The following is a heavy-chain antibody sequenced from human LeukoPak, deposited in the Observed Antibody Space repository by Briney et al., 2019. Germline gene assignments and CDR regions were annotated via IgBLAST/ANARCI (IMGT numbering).Heavy chain of an antibody. D-gene: IGHD1-20*01. CDR2: IGLGSGFV. V-gene: IGHV3-21*05. Sequence: GGSLRLSCAASGFTFSDYSMNWVRQAPGRGLEWISYIGLGSGFVSYADSVKGRFTIASDTATKSVYLQMDSLRAEDTAVYYCARDHNWAFDNWGQGTLVTVSS. CDR1: GFTFSDYS. J-gene: IGHJ4*02. CDR3: ARDHNWAFDN.